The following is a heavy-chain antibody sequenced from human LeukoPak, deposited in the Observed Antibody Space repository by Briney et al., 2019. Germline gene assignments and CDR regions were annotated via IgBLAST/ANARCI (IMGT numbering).Heavy chain of an antibody. CDR2: IYTSGST. V-gene: IGHV4-4*09. CDR3: ARGIGYSYGYVYYYYMDV. D-gene: IGHD5-18*01. J-gene: IGHJ6*03. CDR1: GGSISSYY. Sequence: PSETLSLTCTVSGGSISSYYWSWIRQPPGKGLEWIGYIYTSGSTNYNPSLKSRVTISVDTSKNQFSLKLSSVTAADTAVYYCARGIGYSYGYVYYYYMDVWGKGTTVTVSS.